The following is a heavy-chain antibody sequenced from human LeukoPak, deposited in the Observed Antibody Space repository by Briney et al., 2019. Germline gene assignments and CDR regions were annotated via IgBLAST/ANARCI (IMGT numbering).Heavy chain of an antibody. V-gene: IGHV1-18*01. Sequence: ASVKVSCTASGYTFTMYGIGWVRQAPGQGLEWMGWISAYNGNTKYAQKFQGRVTMTTDTSTSTVYVELRSLRSDDTAVYYCVRGSRADDAFDIWGQGTRVTVSS. D-gene: IGHD2-2*01. CDR1: GYTFTMYG. J-gene: IGHJ3*02. CDR2: ISAYNGNT. CDR3: VRGSRADDAFDI.